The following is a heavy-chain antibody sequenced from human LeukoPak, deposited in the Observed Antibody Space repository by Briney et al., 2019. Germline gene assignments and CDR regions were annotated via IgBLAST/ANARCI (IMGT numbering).Heavy chain of an antibody. CDR3: ARHCCSGPAKRGFDI. CDR1: GGSIISSDYH. J-gene: IGHJ3*02. Sequence: SETLSLTCTVSGGSIISSDYHWGWVRQPPGKGLEWIGTISYSGNTDYNPSLRSRVTISVDTSNNQFSLRLGSVTAADTAVYHCARHCCSGPAKRGFDIWGQGTMVTVSS. D-gene: IGHD2-15*01. CDR2: ISYSGNT. V-gene: IGHV4-39*01.